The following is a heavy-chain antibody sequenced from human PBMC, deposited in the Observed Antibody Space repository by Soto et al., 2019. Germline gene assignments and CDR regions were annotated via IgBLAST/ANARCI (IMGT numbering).Heavy chain of an antibody. CDR3: ARRPRFLAPAGFPNWFDP. Sequence: WTWIRQPPGKGLEWIGESNQSGSTSYNPSLKSRVTISVDTSKNQFSLKLNSVTAADTAVYYCARRPRFLAPAGFPNWFDPWGQGTLVTVSS. D-gene: IGHD6-13*01. J-gene: IGHJ5*02. V-gene: IGHV4-34*01. CDR2: SNQSGST.